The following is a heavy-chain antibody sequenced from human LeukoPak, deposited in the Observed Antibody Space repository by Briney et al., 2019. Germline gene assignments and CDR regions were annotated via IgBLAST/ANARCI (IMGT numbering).Heavy chain of an antibody. CDR2: IRSEADGGTL. Sequence: PGGSLRLSCAASEFSLINAWMSWVRQAPGKGLEWVGRIRSEADGGTLDCAALVKGRFTISRDASKNTLYLQMNSLKTEDTAVYYCTTVIMGTPKDDYWGQGTLVTVSS. V-gene: IGHV3-15*01. D-gene: IGHD4-23*01. CDR1: EFSLINAW. CDR3: TTVIMGTPKDDY. J-gene: IGHJ4*02.